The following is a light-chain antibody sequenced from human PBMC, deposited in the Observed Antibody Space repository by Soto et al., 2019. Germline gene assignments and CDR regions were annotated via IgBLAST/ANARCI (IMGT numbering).Light chain of an antibody. J-gene: IGKJ4*01. V-gene: IGKV3-11*01. CDR2: DAS. CDR1: QSVNSN. CDR3: QQRSNWPLT. Sequence: EIVLTQSPATLSLSPGERATLSCRASQSVNSNLAWYQQKPGQAPRLLIYDASNRVTGIPARFSGSGSGTDFTLTISSLEPEDFAVYYFQQRSNWPLTFGGGTKVEIK.